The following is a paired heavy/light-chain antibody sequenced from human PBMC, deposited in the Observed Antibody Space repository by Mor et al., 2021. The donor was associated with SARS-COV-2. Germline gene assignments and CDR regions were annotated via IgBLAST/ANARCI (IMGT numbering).Light chain of an antibody. CDR3: SSYTSSRGYV. V-gene: IGLV2-14*01. CDR1: SSDVGGYNY. CDR2: EVS. Sequence: QSALTQPASVSGSPGQSITISCTGTSSDVGGYNYVSWYQQHPGKAPKLMIYEVSNRPSGVSNRFSGSKSGNTASLTISGLQAEDEADYYCSSYTSSRGYVFGTGTKVTVL. J-gene: IGLJ1*01.
Heavy chain of an antibody. Sequence: QVQLQQWGAGLLKPSETLSLTCAVYGGSFSGYYWSWIRQPPGKGLEWIGEINHSGSTNYNPSLKSRVTISVDTSKNQFSLKLSSVTAADTAVYYCARGGGPRDGYPKGDFDYWGQGTLVTVSS. D-gene: IGHD5-12*01. V-gene: IGHV4-34*01. CDR3: ARGGGPRDGYPKGDFDY. CDR2: INHSGST. CDR1: GGSFSGYY. J-gene: IGHJ4*02.